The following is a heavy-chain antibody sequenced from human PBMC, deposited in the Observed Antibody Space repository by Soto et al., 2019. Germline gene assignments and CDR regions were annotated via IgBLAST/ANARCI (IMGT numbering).Heavy chain of an antibody. CDR3: AKLRKGTTAFGQMSFDA. V-gene: IGHV5-51*01. CDR2: IYPGDSDV. D-gene: IGHD3-3*02. Sequence: GESLKISCQASGYNFRHYYIAWVRQKPGRGLEWVGLIYPGDSDVRYSPSVQGQVSISVDRSTDTAFLQWNSLRASDSGTYYCAKLRKGTTAFGQMSFDAWGQGTLVTVCS. CDR1: GYNFRHYY. J-gene: IGHJ4*02.